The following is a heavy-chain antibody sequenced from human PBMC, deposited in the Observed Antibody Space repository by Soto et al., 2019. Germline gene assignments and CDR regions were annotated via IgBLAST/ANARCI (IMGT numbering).Heavy chain of an antibody. J-gene: IGHJ5*02. D-gene: IGHD3-22*01. V-gene: IGHV1-18*01. CDR1: GYTFTSYG. CDR3: ARIGYYYDSSGHRGWFDP. CDR2: ISAYNGNT. Sequence: QVQLVQSGSEVKKPGASVKVSCKASGYTFTSYGISWVRQAPGQGLEWMGWISAYNGNTNYAQKLQGRVTMTTDTSTSTAYMELSSLRSDDTAMYYCARIGYYYDSSGHRGWFDPWGQGTLVTVSS.